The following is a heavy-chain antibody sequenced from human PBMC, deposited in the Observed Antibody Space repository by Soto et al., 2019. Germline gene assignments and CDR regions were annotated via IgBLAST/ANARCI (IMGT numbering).Heavy chain of an antibody. D-gene: IGHD1-26*01. CDR2: ISTSHGYT. Sequence: QVKLVQSGAEVKKPGASVKVSCKAFGYTFTSYGITWVRQAPGQGLEWMGWISTSHGYTSYAQKVQGRVTMTRDTATSTAYMELRSLRYDDTAVYYCVKDRDLSGRLSGYWGQGALVTVSS. CDR1: GYTFTSYG. V-gene: IGHV1-18*01. CDR3: VKDRDLSGRLSGY. J-gene: IGHJ4*02.